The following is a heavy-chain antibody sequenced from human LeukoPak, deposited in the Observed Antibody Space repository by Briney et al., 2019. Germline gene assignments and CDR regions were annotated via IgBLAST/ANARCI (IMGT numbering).Heavy chain of an antibody. J-gene: IGHJ4*02. V-gene: IGHV3-23*01. CDR3: AKGMVRGVILKGFDY. CDR2: IRAGGDNT. Sequence: PGGSLRLSCAASGFTFSSYGMSWVRQAPGKGLEWVSGIRAGGDNTYYADSAKGRFTISRDNSKNTLYLQMSSLRAEDTAVYYCAKGMVRGVILKGFDYWGQGTLVTVSS. CDR1: GFTFSSYG. D-gene: IGHD3-10*01.